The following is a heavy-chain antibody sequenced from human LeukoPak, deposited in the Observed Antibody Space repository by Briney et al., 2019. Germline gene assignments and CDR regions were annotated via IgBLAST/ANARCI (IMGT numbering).Heavy chain of an antibody. D-gene: IGHD3-10*01. J-gene: IGHJ6*03. CDR3: ARVVWFGELREYYYYMDV. V-gene: IGHV1-69*05. CDR1: QGTFSSYA. CDR2: IIPIFGTA. Sequence: EPSVKVSCKASQGTFSSYAISWVRQAPGQGLEWMGGIIPIFGTANYAQKFQGRVTITTDESTSTAYMELSSLRPEDTAVYYCARVVWFGELREYYYYMDVWGKGTTVTVSS.